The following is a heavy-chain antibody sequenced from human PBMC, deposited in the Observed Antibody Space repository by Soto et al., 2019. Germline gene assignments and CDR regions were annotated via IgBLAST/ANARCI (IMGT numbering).Heavy chain of an antibody. V-gene: IGHV3-30*18. J-gene: IGHJ3*02. D-gene: IGHD6-19*01. CDR2: ISYDGSNK. CDR3: AKDRDSSGWYRFHFDAFDI. Sequence: GGSLRLSCAASRFTFSSYGMHWVRQAPGKGLEWVAVISYDGSNKYYADSVKGRFTISRDNSKNTPYLQMNSLRAEDTAVYYCAKDRDSSGWYRFHFDAFDIWGQGTMVTVSS. CDR1: RFTFSSYG.